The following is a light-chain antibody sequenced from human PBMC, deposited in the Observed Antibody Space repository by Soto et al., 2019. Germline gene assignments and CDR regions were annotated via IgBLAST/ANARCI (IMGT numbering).Light chain of an antibody. J-gene: IGLJ7*01. CDR3: ETWDSSLSAAV. V-gene: IGLV1-51*01. Sequence: QSVLTQPPSVSAAPGQKVTISCSGSSSNIGNNYVSWYQQLPGTAPKLLIYDNNKRPSGIPDRFSVSKSGTSATLVITGLQTGDEADYYCETWDSSLSAAVFGGGTQLTVL. CDR1: SSNIGNNY. CDR2: DNN.